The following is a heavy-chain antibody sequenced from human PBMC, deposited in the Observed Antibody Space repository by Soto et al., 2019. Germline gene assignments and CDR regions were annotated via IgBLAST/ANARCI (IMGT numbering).Heavy chain of an antibody. Sequence: SVKVSCKASGGTFSSYAISWVRQAPGQGLEWMGGIIPIFGTANYAQKFQGRVTITADESTSTAYMELSSLRSEDTAVYYCARGARGIAALSSRLDPWGQGTLVTV. V-gene: IGHV1-69*13. J-gene: IGHJ5*02. CDR3: ARGARGIAALSSRLDP. CDR2: IIPIFGTA. D-gene: IGHD6-13*01. CDR1: GGTFSSYA.